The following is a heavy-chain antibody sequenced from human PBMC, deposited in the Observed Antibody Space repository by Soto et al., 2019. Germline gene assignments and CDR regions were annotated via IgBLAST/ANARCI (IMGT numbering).Heavy chain of an antibody. J-gene: IGHJ4*02. CDR2: ISGSGGST. D-gene: IGHD1-26*01. Sequence: EVQLLESGGGLVQPGGSLRLSCAASGFTFSSYAMSWVRQAPGKGLEWVSAISGSGGSTYYADSVKGRFTISRDNSKNTLYLQMNSLRAEDTAVYYCAKHNRLVQPRTVGATFGPEFDYWGQGTLVTVSS. V-gene: IGHV3-23*01. CDR3: AKHNRLVQPRTVGATFGPEFDY. CDR1: GFTFSSYA.